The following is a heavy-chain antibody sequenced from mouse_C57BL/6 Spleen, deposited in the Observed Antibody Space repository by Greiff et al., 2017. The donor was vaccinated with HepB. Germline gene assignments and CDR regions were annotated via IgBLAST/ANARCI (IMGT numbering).Heavy chain of an antibody. CDR1: GYTFTDYY. D-gene: IGHD1-1*01. J-gene: IGHJ3*01. CDR2: INPNNGGT. Sequence: EVQLQQSGPELVKPGASVKISCKASGYTFTDYYMNWVKQSHGKSLEWIGDINPNNGGTSYNQKFKGKATLTVDKSSSTAYMELRSLTSEDSAVYYCASSAYYYGSSYEAYWGQGTLVTVSA. CDR3: ASSAYYYGSSYEAY. V-gene: IGHV1-26*01.